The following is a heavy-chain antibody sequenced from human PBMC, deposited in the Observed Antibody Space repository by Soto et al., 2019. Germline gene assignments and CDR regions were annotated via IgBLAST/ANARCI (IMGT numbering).Heavy chain of an antibody. J-gene: IGHJ6*04. CDR2: ISLNNGKT. V-gene: IGHV1-18*01. D-gene: IGHD3-16*01. Sequence: QVQLVQSGAEVKKPGSSVKVSCKATGYMFTSYGITWVRQAPGQGLEWMGWISLNNGKTNYAQKFHGGITTTTYKTTNTAYIELRSLRSSDTTIYYCERHTDDVNYIWGSDFNGMDVWGKGSTVTVSS. CDR1: GYMFTSYG. CDR3: ERHTDDVNYIWGSDFNGMDV.